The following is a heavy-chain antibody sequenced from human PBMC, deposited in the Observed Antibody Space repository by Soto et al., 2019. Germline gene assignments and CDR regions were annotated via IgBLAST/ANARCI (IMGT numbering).Heavy chain of an antibody. Sequence: PGGSLRLSCAASGFAFSDYYMSWIRQAPGKGLEWVSYISSSGSTIYYADSVKGRFTISRDNAKNSLYLQMNSLRAEDTAVYYCARTIAVAGRVWDYWGQGTLVTVSS. CDR3: ARTIAVAGRVWDY. J-gene: IGHJ4*02. CDR1: GFAFSDYY. D-gene: IGHD6-19*01. V-gene: IGHV3-11*01. CDR2: ISSSGSTI.